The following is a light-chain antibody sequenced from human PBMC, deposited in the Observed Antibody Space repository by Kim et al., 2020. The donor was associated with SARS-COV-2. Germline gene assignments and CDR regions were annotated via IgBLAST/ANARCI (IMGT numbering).Light chain of an antibody. V-gene: IGLV3-1*01. CDR3: QAWDSSIVV. CDR2: EDT. Sequence: SYELTQPPSVSVSPGQTVSITCSGDKLGDKYACWYQQKPGQSPVMVIYEDTKRPSGIPERFSGSNSGNTATLTISGTQATDEADYYCQAWDSSIVVFGG. J-gene: IGLJ2*01. CDR1: KLGDKY.